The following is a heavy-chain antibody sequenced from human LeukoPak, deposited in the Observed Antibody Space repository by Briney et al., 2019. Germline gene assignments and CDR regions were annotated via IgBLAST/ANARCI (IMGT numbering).Heavy chain of an antibody. D-gene: IGHD6-19*01. CDR2: ISVSGNT. CDR1: GFTLSSYA. Sequence: PGGSLRLSCAASGFTLSSYAMSWVRQAPGKGLEWVSAISVSGNTYHADSVKGRFTISRDSSKNTLYLQMNRLRAEDAAVYYCARVPPALSGWEIYFDYWGQGTLVTVSS. J-gene: IGHJ4*02. V-gene: IGHV3-23*01. CDR3: ARVPPALSGWEIYFDY.